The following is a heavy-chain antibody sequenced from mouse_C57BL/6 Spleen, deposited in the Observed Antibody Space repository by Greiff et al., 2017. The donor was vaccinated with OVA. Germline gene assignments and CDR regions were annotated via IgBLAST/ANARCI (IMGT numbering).Heavy chain of an antibody. V-gene: IGHV10-1*01. CDR1: GFSFNTYA. J-gene: IGHJ4*01. CDR3: VRSEYYYAMDY. CDR2: IRSKSNNYAT. Sequence: EVQGVESGGGLVQPKGSLKLSCAASGFSFNTYAMNWVRQAPGKGLEWVARIRSKSNNYATYYADSVKDRFTISRDDSESMLYLQMNNLKTDDTAMYYCVRSEYYYAMDYWGQGTSVTVSS.